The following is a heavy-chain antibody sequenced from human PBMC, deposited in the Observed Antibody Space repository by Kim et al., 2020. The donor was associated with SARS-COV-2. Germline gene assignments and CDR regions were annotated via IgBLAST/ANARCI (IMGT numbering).Heavy chain of an antibody. Sequence: ASVKVSCTASGYTFSSYDINWVRQATGQGPEWMGWMNPNSGRPGYSQKFQGRVTMTSNTSINTAYMELSSLRSEDTAVYYCARGRSRLRRISWVDPWGQGTLVTVSS. D-gene: IGHD4-17*01. CDR3: ARGRSRLRRISWVDP. CDR1: GYTFSSYD. CDR2: MNPNSGRP. J-gene: IGHJ5*02. V-gene: IGHV1-8*01.